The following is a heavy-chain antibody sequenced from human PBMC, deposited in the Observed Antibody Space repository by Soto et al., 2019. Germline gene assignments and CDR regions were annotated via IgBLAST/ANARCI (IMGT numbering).Heavy chain of an antibody. CDR3: AREAIVAGATTGMDV. D-gene: IGHD1-26*01. CDR1: GYTLTTFF. J-gene: IGHJ6*02. CDR2: IKPGKPAGRST. Sequence: QVQLVQSGAEVKKPGASVKVSCKASGYTLTTFFMHWVRQAPGQGLEWMGVIKPGKPAGRSTTYAQKFQGTVTMTTDTSTSTVYMELSRLRSDDTAVYYCAREAIVAGATTGMDVWGQGTTVTVSS. V-gene: IGHV1-46*01.